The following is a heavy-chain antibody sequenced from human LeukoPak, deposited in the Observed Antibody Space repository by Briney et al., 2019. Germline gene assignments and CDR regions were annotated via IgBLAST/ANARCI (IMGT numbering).Heavy chain of an antibody. J-gene: IGHJ4*02. V-gene: IGHV3-30*14. CDR2: VSYDGKNK. CDR3: AGFGGYSF. CDR1: GFTFSNYA. Sequence: PGGSLRLSCVASGFTFSNYAVHWVRQAPGRGLEWVAVVSYDGKNKYYADSVRGQFTISRDNSKNTVDLQMNSLRVEDTAVYYCAGFGGYSFWGQGTLVTVSS. D-gene: IGHD4-23*01.